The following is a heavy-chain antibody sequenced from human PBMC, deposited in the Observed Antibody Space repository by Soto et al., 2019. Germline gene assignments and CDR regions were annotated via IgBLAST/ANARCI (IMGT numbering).Heavy chain of an antibody. CDR1: GFTFTSSA. D-gene: IGHD3-22*01. J-gene: IGHJ5*02. CDR2: IVVGSGNT. Sequence: GASVKVSCKASGFTFTSSAVQWVRQARGQRLEWIGWIVVGSGNTNYAQKFQERVTITRDMSTSTAYMELSSLRSEDTAVYYCAAKPDYYDSSGYYLNWFDPWGQGTLVTVS. CDR3: AAKPDYYDSSGYYLNWFDP. V-gene: IGHV1-58*01.